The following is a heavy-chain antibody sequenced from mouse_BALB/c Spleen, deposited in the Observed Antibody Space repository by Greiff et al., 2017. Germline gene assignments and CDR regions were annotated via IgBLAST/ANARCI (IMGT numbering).Heavy chain of an antibody. J-gene: IGHJ3*01. CDR3: ANWDPGAY. CDR1: GFTFSSYA. Sequence: EVHLVESGGGLVKPGGSLKLSCAASGFTFSSYAMSWVRQSPEKRLEWVAEISSGGSYTYYPDTVTGRFTISRDNAKNPLYLEMSSLRSEDTAMYYCANWDPGAYWGQGTLVTVSA. CDR2: ISSGGSYT. V-gene: IGHV5-9-4*01. D-gene: IGHD4-1*01.